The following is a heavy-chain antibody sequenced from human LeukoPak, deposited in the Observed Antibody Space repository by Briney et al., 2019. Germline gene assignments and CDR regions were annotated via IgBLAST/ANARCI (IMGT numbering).Heavy chain of an antibody. CDR1: GFTFSGSA. CDR2: IRSKANNYAT. CDR3: AVEYCSNTSCLY. D-gene: IGHD2-2*01. Sequence: GGSLRLSCAASGFTFSGSAIHWVRQASGKGLDWVGRIRSKANNYATAYAASVKGRFTISRDDSKNTAYLQMNSLKTEDTAVYYCAVEYCSNTSCLYWGQGTLVTVSS. J-gene: IGHJ4*02. V-gene: IGHV3-73*01.